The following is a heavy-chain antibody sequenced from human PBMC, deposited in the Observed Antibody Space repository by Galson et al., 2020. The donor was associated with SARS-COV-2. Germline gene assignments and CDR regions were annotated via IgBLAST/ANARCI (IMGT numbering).Heavy chain of an antibody. CDR2: MSYGGNT. CDR3: ARDRTALVSYYYYGMDV. Sequence: SEPLCLTCPVSAGSINGSYWSWTRQAPGKGLEWVGSMSYGGNTSYNPSLKSRVTFSVDMSKNQFYLNLGSVTAADTAVYYCARDRTALVSYYYYGMDVWGQGTTVTVSS. CDR1: AGSINGSY. V-gene: IGHV4-59*01. D-gene: IGHD5-18*01. J-gene: IGHJ6*02.